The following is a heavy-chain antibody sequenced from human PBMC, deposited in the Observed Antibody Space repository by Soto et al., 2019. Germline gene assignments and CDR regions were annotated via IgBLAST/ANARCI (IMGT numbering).Heavy chain of an antibody. CDR3: ARERPAAMPPIWFDP. V-gene: IGHV1-69*13. CDR1: GGTFSGYA. D-gene: IGHD6-13*01. CDR2: IIPVFGPT. Sequence: SVKVSCKASGGTFSGYAINWVRQAPGQGLEWMGGIIPVFGPTNYAQKFQGRVTITADESTGTAYMELSSLKSEDTAVYYCARERPAAMPPIWFDPWGQGTLFTVSS. J-gene: IGHJ5*02.